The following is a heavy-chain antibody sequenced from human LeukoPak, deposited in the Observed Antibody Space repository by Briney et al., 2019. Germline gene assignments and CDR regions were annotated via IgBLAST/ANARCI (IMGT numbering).Heavy chain of an antibody. J-gene: IGHJ3*02. V-gene: IGHV4-34*01. CDR3: ARSQPDWAAPGFDN. Sequence: SETLSLTCTVYGGSLSDYYWSWIRQPPGTGLEWIGEINQSGSTKYNPSLKSRVTMSEDASKNQVSLKLSSVTAADTAVYFCARSQPDWAAPGFDNWGQGTMVTVST. CDR1: GGSLSDYY. CDR2: INQSGST. D-gene: IGHD1-14*01.